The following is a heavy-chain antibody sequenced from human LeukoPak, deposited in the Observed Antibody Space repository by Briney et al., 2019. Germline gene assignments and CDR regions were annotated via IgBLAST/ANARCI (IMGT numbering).Heavy chain of an antibody. CDR3: ARDLWTAHN. CDR2: IGTGGSLI. V-gene: IGHV3-48*03. J-gene: IGHJ4*02. D-gene: IGHD3/OR15-3a*01. CDR1: GFTFSHSA. Sequence: GGSLRLSCAASGFTFSHSAMNWVRQGPEKGLEWVAYIGTGGSLIVYADSVKGRFTISRDDAQDSVNLQMNTLRAEDTAIYYCARDLWTAHNWGQGTLVTVSS.